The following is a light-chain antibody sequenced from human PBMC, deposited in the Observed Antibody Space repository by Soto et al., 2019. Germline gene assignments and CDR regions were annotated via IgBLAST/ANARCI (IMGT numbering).Light chain of an antibody. CDR2: DAY. Sequence: EVVLTQSPVTLSLSPGERATLSCRASQSFRGLLAWYQQKPGQAPRLLIYDAYNRATGIPPRFSGIGSGTDLTITISSLEPEDSAVYDGQQRHMWPITFGQGTRLEIK. V-gene: IGKV3-11*01. CDR1: QSFRGL. J-gene: IGKJ5*01. CDR3: QQRHMWPIT.